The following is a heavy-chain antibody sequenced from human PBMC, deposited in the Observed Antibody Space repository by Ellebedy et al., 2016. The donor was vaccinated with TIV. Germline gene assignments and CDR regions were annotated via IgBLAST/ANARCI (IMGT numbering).Heavy chain of an antibody. CDR3: ARDQAGAFYYGSGSYSSGYYYMEV. V-gene: IGHV1-46*01. Sequence: ASVKVSCKASGYTFTFYFMHWVRQAPGQGLEWMGIINPSGGNSTYAQNFQGRVTMTRDTSTTTVYMELSSLRSEDTAVYYCARDQAGAFYYGSGSYSSGYYYMEVWGKGTTVTVSS. D-gene: IGHD3-10*01. J-gene: IGHJ6*03. CDR1: GYTFTFYF. CDR2: INPSGGNS.